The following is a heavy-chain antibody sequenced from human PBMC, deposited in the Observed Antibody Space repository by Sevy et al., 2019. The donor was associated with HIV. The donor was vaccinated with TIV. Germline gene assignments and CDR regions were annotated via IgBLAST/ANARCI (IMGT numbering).Heavy chain of an antibody. CDR1: GFTFSNYW. J-gene: IGHJ6*02. D-gene: IGHD2-2*01. CDR2: IKLDGSEK. Sequence: GGSLRLSCAASGFTFSNYWMSWVRQAPGKGLEWVANIKLDGSEKYYVDSVKARFTIARANAKNSRYLQMNSLRAEDTALYHCARDCSSTSCLWGLDVWGQGTTVTVSS. CDR3: ARDCSSTSCLWGLDV. V-gene: IGHV3-7*03.